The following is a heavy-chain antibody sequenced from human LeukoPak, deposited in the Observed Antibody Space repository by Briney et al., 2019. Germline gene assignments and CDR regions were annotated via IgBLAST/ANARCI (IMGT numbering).Heavy chain of an antibody. Sequence: ASVKVSCKASGYTFTGYYMHWVRQAPGQGLEWMGWINPNSGGTNYAQKFQGRVTMTRDTSISTAYMELSRLRSDDTAVYYCARQTVVRGDDAFDIWGQGTMVTVSS. CDR1: GYTFTGYY. D-gene: IGHD2-21*02. CDR3: ARQTVVRGDDAFDI. J-gene: IGHJ3*02. CDR2: INPNSGGT. V-gene: IGHV1-2*02.